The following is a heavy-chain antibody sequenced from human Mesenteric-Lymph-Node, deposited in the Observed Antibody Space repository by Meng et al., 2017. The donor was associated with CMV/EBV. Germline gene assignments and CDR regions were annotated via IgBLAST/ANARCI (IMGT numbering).Heavy chain of an antibody. CDR2: INPSGGST. D-gene: IGHD3-10*01. Sequence: YTFTSYYMHWVRQAPGQGLEWMGIINPSGGSTSYTQKFQGRVTMTRDTSTSTVYMELSSLRSEDAAVYYCARDGPSLVRGVMYYFDYWGQGTLVTVSS. J-gene: IGHJ4*02. CDR1: YTFTSYY. CDR3: ARDGPSLVRGVMYYFDY. V-gene: IGHV1-46*01.